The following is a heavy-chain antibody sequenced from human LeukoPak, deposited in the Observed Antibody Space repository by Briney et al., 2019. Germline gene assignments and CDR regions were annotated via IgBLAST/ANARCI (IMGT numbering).Heavy chain of an antibody. Sequence: ASVKASCKASGYTFTSYGISWVRQAPGQGLEWMGWISAYNGNTNYAQKLQGRVTMTTDTSTSTAYMELRSLRSDDTAVYYCARDQFTIFGVVYPSYYGMDVWGQGTTVTVSS. D-gene: IGHD3-3*01. V-gene: IGHV1-18*01. CDR1: GYTFTSYG. CDR3: ARDQFTIFGVVYPSYYGMDV. CDR2: ISAYNGNT. J-gene: IGHJ6*02.